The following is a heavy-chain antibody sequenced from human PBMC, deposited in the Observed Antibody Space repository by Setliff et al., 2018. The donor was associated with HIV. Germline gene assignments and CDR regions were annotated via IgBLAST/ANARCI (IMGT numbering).Heavy chain of an antibody. V-gene: IGHV4-38-2*01. CDR3: ARGVRIRVVTATYFDY. Sequence: SETLSLTCAVSGYSISSGYYWGWIRQPPGKGLEWIGSIYHSGSTYYNPSLKSRVTISVDTSKNQFSLKLSSVTAADTAVYYCARGVRIRVVTATYFDYWGQGTRVTVSS. J-gene: IGHJ4*02. CDR2: IYHSGST. CDR1: GYSISSGYY. D-gene: IGHD3-10*01.